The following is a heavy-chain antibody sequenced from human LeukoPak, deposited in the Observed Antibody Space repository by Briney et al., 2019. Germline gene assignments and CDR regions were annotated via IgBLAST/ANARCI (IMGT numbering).Heavy chain of an antibody. CDR2: ISSSGSTI. Sequence: GGSLRLSCAASGFTFSSYEMNWVRQAPGKGLEWVSYISSSGSTIYYADSVKGRFTISRDNAKNSLYLQMNSLRAEDTAVYYCARVPWELRISGTYYFDYWGQGTLVTVSS. J-gene: IGHJ4*02. D-gene: IGHD1-26*01. V-gene: IGHV3-48*03. CDR1: GFTFSSYE. CDR3: ARVPWELRISGTYYFDY.